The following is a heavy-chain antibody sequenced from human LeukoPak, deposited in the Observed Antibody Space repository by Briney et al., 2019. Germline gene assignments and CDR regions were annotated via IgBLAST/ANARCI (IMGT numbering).Heavy chain of an antibody. CDR3: ASQRFLEWLLLDY. V-gene: IGHV3-74*01. D-gene: IGHD3-3*01. Sequence: GGSLRLSCAAPGFTFSSYWMHWVRQAPGKGLVWVSRINSDGSSTSYADSVKGRFTISRDNAKNTLYLQMNSLRAEDTAVYYCASQRFLEWLLLDYWGQGTLVTVSS. CDR2: INSDGSST. CDR1: GFTFSSYW. J-gene: IGHJ4*02.